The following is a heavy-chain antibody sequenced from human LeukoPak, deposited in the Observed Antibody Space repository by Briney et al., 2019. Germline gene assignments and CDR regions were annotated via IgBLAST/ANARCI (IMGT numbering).Heavy chain of an antibody. V-gene: IGHV4-34*01. Sequence: PSETLSLTCAVYGGSFSGYYWSWIRQPPGKGLEWIGEINHSGSTNYNPSLKSRVTISVDTSKNQFSLKLSSVTAADTAVYYCARGRRSKRLDYWSQGTLVTVSS. CDR3: ARGRRSKRLDY. CDR1: GGSFSGYY. D-gene: IGHD6-25*01. J-gene: IGHJ4*02. CDR2: INHSGST.